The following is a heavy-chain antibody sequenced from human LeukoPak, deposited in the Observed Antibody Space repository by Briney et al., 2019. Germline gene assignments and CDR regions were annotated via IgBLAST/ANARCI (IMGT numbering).Heavy chain of an antibody. CDR3: ARETSTTPSWFGELFSSAGIDY. D-gene: IGHD3-10*01. J-gene: IGHJ4*02. CDR1: GGTFSSYA. Sequence: SVKVSCKASGGTFSSYAISWVRQAPGQGLEWMGRIIPILGIANYAQKFQGRVTITADKSTSTAYMGLSRLRSEDTAVYYCARETSTTPSWFGELFSSAGIDYWGQGTLVTVSS. V-gene: IGHV1-69*04. CDR2: IIPILGIA.